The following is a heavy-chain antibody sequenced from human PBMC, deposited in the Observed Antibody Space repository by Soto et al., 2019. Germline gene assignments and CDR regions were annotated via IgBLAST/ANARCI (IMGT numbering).Heavy chain of an antibody. Sequence: ASVKVSCKASGYTFTSYAMHWVRQAPGQRLEWMGWINAGNGNTKYSQKFQGRVTITRDTSASTAYMELSSLRSEDTAVYYCARLTIFGVVTGVDVWGQGTTVTVSS. CDR3: ARLTIFGVVTGVDV. D-gene: IGHD3-3*01. CDR2: INAGNGNT. J-gene: IGHJ6*02. CDR1: GYTFTSYA. V-gene: IGHV1-3*01.